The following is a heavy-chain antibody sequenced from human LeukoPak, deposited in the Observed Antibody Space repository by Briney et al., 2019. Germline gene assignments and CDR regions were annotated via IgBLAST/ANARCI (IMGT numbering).Heavy chain of an antibody. J-gene: IGHJ4*02. D-gene: IGHD2-21*02. Sequence: PGGSLRLSCAASGFTLDDYGMSWVRQAPGKGLEWVSGINWNGGSTGYADSVKGRSTISRDNAKNSLYLQVNSLRSEDTALYYCARGRVTEFDYWGQGTLVTVSS. V-gene: IGHV3-20*04. CDR3: ARGRVTEFDY. CDR2: INWNGGST. CDR1: GFTLDDYG.